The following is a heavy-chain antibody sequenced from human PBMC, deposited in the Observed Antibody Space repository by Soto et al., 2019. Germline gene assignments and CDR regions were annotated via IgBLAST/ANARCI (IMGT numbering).Heavy chain of an antibody. D-gene: IGHD3-22*01. CDR3: AADPLVYYDSSGPTGDI. Sequence: ASVKVSCKASGFTFTSSAVQWVRQARGQRLEWIGWIVVGSGNTNYAQKFQERVTITRDMSTSTAYMELSSLRSEDTAVYYCAADPLVYYDSSGPTGDIWGQGTMVTVSS. V-gene: IGHV1-58*01. CDR1: GFTFTSSA. CDR2: IVVGSGNT. J-gene: IGHJ3*02.